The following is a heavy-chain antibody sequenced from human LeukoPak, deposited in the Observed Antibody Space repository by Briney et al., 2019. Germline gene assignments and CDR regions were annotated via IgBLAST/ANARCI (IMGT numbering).Heavy chain of an antibody. CDR1: GGSISSSSYY. Sequence: SETLSLTCTVSGGSISSSSYYWGWIRQPPGKGLEWIGSIYYSGSTYYNPSLKSRVTISVDTSKNQFSLKLSSVTAADTAVYYCARAAYSSSSSWGQGTLVTVSS. CDR3: ARAAYSSSSS. J-gene: IGHJ4*02. V-gene: IGHV4-39*01. D-gene: IGHD6-6*01. CDR2: IYYSGST.